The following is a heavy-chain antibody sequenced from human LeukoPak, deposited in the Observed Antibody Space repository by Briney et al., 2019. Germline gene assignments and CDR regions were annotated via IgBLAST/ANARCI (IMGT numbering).Heavy chain of an antibody. D-gene: IGHD6-19*01. V-gene: IGHV3-30*04. J-gene: IGHJ4*02. CDR2: ISYDGSNK. CDR1: GFTFSSYA. CDR3: ARVTISWWLVGFFDY. Sequence: GRSLRLSCAASGFTFSSYAMHWVRQAPGKGLEWVAVISYDGSNKYYADSVKGRFTISRDNSKNTLYLQMNSLRAEDTAVYYCARVTISWWLVGFFDYWGQGTLVTVSS.